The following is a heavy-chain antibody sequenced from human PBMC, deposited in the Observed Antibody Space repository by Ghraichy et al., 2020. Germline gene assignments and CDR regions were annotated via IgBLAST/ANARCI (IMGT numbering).Heavy chain of an antibody. D-gene: IGHD3-10*01. CDR2: INHSGST. CDR3: ARDKVRIGITMVRGVTALFDY. J-gene: IGHJ4*02. V-gene: IGHV4-34*01. CDR1: GGSFSGYY. Sequence: LRLSCAVYGGSFSGYYWSWIRQPPGKGLEWIGEINHSGSTNYNPSLKSRVTISVDTSKNQFSLKLSSVTAADTAVYYCARDKVRIGITMVRGVTALFDYWGQGTLVTVSS.